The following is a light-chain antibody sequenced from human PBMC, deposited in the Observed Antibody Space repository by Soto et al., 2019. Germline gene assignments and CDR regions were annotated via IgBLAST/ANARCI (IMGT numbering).Light chain of an antibody. Sequence: DIVITQSPDSLAVSLFESATINCGSSDIFLYSSNNKNYLAWYQQKPGQPPKLLIYWASTRESGVPERFSGSGSGTDFTLTISSLQAEDVAFYYCLQYCNSVPLTFGGGTKVDIK. V-gene: IGKV4-1*01. J-gene: IGKJ4*01. CDR2: WAS. CDR3: LQYCNSVPLT. CDR1: DIFLYSSNNKNY.